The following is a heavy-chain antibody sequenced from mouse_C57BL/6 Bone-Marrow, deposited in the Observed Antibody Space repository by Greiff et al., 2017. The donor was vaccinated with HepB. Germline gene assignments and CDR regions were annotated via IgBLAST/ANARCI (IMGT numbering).Heavy chain of an antibody. CDR2: ISYSGST. J-gene: IGHJ2*01. Sequence: EVQLVESGPGLAKPSQTLSLTCSVTGYSITSDYWNWIRKFPGNKLEYMGYISYSGSTYYNPSHKNRISITRDTSKNQYYLQLNSVATEDTATYYCARRYYDYDGGYYFDYWGQGTTLTVSS. V-gene: IGHV3-8*01. D-gene: IGHD2-4*01. CDR3: ARRYYDYDGGYYFDY. CDR1: GYSITSDY.